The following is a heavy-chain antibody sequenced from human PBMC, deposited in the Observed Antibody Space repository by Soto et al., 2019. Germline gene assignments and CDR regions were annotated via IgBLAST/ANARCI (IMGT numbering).Heavy chain of an antibody. CDR2: ISSNGGST. V-gene: IGHV3-64D*06. CDR1: GSGFSFSNYA. D-gene: IGHD3-10*01. Sequence: GGSLRLSCSVSGSGFSFSNYAMHWVRQAPGKGLEFVSAISSNGGSTYNADSVKGRFTISRDNSKNTLYLQMSSLRAEDTAVYYCVKGSSAYYYGSGSYSGLGYWGQGTPVTVSS. CDR3: VKGSSAYYYGSGSYSGLGY. J-gene: IGHJ4*02.